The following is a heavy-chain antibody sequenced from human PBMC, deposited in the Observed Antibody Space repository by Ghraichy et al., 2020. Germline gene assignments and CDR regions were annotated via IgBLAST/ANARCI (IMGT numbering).Heavy chain of an antibody. J-gene: IGHJ6*02. CDR1: GGTFSSYA. D-gene: IGHD2-21*02. V-gene: IGHV1-69*13. CDR2: IIPIFGTA. Sequence: SVKVSCKASGGTFSSYAISWVRQAPGQGLEWMGEIIPIFGTANYAQKFQGRVTITADESTSTAYMELSSLRSEDTAVYYCARHLKGVVTASRGMDVWGQGTTVTVSS. CDR3: ARHLKGVVTASRGMDV.